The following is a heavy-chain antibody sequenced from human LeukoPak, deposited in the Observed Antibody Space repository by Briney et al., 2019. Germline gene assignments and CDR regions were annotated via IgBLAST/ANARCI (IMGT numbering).Heavy chain of an antibody. CDR3: ARVTLSGVIIRPGMDV. J-gene: IGHJ6*02. CDR2: IMDYNGNT. D-gene: IGHD3-10*01. Sequence: ASVKVSCTASGYNFRSYGFNWVRHAPGQGLEWMGWIMDYNGNTKFAQKFQGRITLTTDTSTSTAYMELRSPRSDDTAIYYCARVTLSGVIIRPGMDVWGQGTTVTVSS. V-gene: IGHV1-18*01. CDR1: GYNFRSYG.